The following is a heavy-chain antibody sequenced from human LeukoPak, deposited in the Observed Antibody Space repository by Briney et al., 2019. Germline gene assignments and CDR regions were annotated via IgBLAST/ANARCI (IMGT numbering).Heavy chain of an antibody. Sequence: SVKVSCKAPGGTFSSYAISWVRRAPGQGLEWMGWINPNSGGTNYAQKFQGRVTMTRDTSISTAYMELSRLRSDDTAVYYCASIGGSSSDWGQGTLVTVSS. CDR3: ASIGGSSSD. CDR1: GGTFSSYA. CDR2: INPNSGGT. J-gene: IGHJ4*02. D-gene: IGHD1-26*01. V-gene: IGHV1-2*02.